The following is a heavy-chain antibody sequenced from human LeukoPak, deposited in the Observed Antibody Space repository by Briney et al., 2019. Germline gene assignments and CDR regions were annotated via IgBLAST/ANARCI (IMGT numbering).Heavy chain of an antibody. CDR1: GFTFSSYW. Sequence: PGGSLRLSCAASGFTFSSYWMSWVRQAPGKGLEWVANIKQDGSEKYYVDSVKGRFTISRDNAKNSLYLQMNSLRAEDTAVYYCARDQGYYYYYMDVWGKGTTVTVSS. V-gene: IGHV3-7*01. J-gene: IGHJ6*03. CDR3: ARDQGYYYYYMDV. CDR2: IKQDGSEK.